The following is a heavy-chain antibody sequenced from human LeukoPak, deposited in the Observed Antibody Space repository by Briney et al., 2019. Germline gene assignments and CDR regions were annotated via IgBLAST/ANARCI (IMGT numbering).Heavy chain of an antibody. D-gene: IGHD6-6*01. CDR1: GFTFSSSG. CDR2: ISLDGNNK. J-gene: IGHJ4*02. Sequence: HPGGSLRLSCAASGFTFSSSGIHWVRQAPGKGLEWVAAISLDGNNKYYTDSVKGRFTISRDNSKNTVFLQMNSLKPEDTAVYYCAKPHSSSSPDYWGQGTLVTVSS. V-gene: IGHV3-30*18. CDR3: AKPHSSSSPDY.